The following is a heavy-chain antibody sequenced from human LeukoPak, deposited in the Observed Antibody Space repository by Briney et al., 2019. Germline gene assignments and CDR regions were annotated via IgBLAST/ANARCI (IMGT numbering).Heavy chain of an antibody. D-gene: IGHD3-22*01. CDR3: AREASSGYYVDY. CDR1: GGSFNDYY. J-gene: IGHJ4*02. V-gene: IGHV4-34*01. Sequence: SETLSLTCAVYGGSFNDYYWSWIRQPPGKGLEWIGEINHSGNTNYNPSLKSRVTISVDTSKNQFSLKLSSVTAADTAVYYCAREASSGYYVDYWGQGTLVTVSS. CDR2: INHSGNT.